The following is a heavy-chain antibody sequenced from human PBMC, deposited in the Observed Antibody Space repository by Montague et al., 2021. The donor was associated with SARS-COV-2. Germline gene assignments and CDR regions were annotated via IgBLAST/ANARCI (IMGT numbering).Heavy chain of an antibody. CDR2: ISGSGGST. V-gene: IGHV3-23*01. Sequence: SLRLSCAASRFTFSSYAMRWVRQAPGKGLEWVSAISGSGGSTYSADSVQGRFTISRDNSKNTLYLQMNSLRAEDTAVYYCSKDQFVYDFWSGYVTIDYWGQGTLVTVSS. J-gene: IGHJ4*02. D-gene: IGHD3-3*01. CDR1: RFTFSSYA. CDR3: SKDQFVYDFWSGYVTIDY.